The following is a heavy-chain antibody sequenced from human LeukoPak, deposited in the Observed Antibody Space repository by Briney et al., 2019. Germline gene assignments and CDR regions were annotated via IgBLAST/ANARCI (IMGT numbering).Heavy chain of an antibody. V-gene: IGHV4-59*01. CDR3: ARRAYSSGYYYFDY. D-gene: IGHD3-22*01. CDR1: GGSISSYY. CDR2: IYYSGST. Sequence: SETLSLTCTVSGGSISSYYWSWIRQPPGEGLEWIGYIYYSGSTNYNPSLKSRVAISVDTSKNQFSLKLSSVTAADTAVYYCARRAYSSGYYYFDYWGQGTLVTVSS. J-gene: IGHJ4*02.